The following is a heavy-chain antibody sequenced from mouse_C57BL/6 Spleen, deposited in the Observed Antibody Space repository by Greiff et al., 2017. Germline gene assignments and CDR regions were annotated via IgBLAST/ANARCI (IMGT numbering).Heavy chain of an antibody. CDR1: GFNIKDYS. CDR3: TTKRIYDGYSWFAY. D-gene: IGHD2-3*01. Sequence: VKLMESGAELVRPGASVKLSCTASGFNIKDYSMHWVKQRPEQGLEWIGRIDPEDGDTEYAPKFQGKATMTADTSSNTAYLQLSSLTSEDTAVYYCTTKRIYDGYSWFAYWGQGTLVTVSA. V-gene: IGHV14-1*01. J-gene: IGHJ3*01. CDR2: IDPEDGDT.